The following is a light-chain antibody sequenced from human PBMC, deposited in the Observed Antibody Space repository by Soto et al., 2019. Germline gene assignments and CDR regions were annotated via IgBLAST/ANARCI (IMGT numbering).Light chain of an antibody. Sequence: QSVLTQPASVSGSPGQSITISCTGTSSDVGGYNYVSWYQQHPGKAPKLMIYDVSLRPSGVSYRFSGSKSGNTASLTISGLQAEDEADYYCSSYTTGRNVVFGGGTKVTVL. CDR2: DVS. J-gene: IGLJ2*01. CDR3: SSYTTGRNVV. V-gene: IGLV2-14*03. CDR1: SSDVGGYNY.